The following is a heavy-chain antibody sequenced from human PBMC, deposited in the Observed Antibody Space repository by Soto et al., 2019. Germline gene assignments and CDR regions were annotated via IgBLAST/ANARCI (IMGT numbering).Heavy chain of an antibody. CDR3: SRQGFDI. CDR2: IRSKAYGGST. J-gene: IGHJ3*02. CDR1: GFTFGDSA. V-gene: IGHV3-49*03. Sequence: GGSLRLSCTASGFTFGDSAMSCFRQAPGKGLEWVSFIRSKAYGGSTEYAASVKGRFTISRDDSKSIAYLQMNSLKTEDTAVYYCSRQGFDIWGQGTMVTVSS.